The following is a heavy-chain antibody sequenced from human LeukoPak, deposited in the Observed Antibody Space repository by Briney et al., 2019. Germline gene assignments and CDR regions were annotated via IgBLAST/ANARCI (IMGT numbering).Heavy chain of an antibody. CDR3: ARHGTISSESYFDY. D-gene: IGHD1-14*01. CDR2: IYHSGSI. Sequence: PSETLSLTCTVSGGSISPYYWNWIRQPPGKALEWIGYIYHSGSINYNPSLKSRVTISLDTSKNQFSLRLNSVTAADTAVYYCARHGTISSESYFDYWGQGALVTVSS. J-gene: IGHJ4*02. V-gene: IGHV4-59*08. CDR1: GGSISPYY.